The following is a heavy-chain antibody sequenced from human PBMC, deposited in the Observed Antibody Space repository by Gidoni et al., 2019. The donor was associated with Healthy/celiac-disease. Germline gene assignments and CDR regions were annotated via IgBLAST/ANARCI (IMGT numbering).Heavy chain of an antibody. Sequence: QVQLVQSGAEVKKPGSSGTVSCKASGGTFSSYAITWVRQAPGQGLEWMGGVTPIFGTANYAQKFQGRVTITADESTSTAYMELSSLRSEDTAVYYCAREAVAYYGSGSYYKAGNWFDPWGQGTLVTVSS. V-gene: IGHV1-69*01. CDR1: GGTFSSYA. D-gene: IGHD3-10*01. CDR2: VTPIFGTA. J-gene: IGHJ5*02. CDR3: AREAVAYYGSGSYYKAGNWFDP.